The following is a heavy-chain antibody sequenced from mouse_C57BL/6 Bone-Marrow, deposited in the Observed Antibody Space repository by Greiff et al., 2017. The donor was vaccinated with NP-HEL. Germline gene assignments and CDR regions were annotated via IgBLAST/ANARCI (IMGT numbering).Heavy chain of an antibody. CDR3: TRYYGSSPDY. Sequence: EVQLVESGAELVRPGASVKLSCTASGFNIKDDYMHWVKQRPEQGLEWIGWIDPENGDTEYASKFQGKATITADTSSNTAYLQLSSLTSEDTAVYYCTRYYGSSPDYWGQGTTLTVSS. J-gene: IGHJ2*01. CDR1: GFNIKDDY. V-gene: IGHV14-4*01. CDR2: IDPENGDT. D-gene: IGHD1-1*01.